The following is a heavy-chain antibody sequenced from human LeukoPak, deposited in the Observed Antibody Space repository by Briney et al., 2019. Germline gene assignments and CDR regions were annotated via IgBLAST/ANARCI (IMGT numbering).Heavy chain of an antibody. CDR1: GYSFSSYW. D-gene: IGHD1-26*01. J-gene: IGHJ4*02. Sequence: GASLKISCRGSGYSFSSYWNGWVRPMPGEGVEWMGIIYHGESDTRYSPSFEGPVPISHDTSISTAFLQWTSLKASITALDCCARHTTSGHAPLVYWGQRDLVSVSS. CDR3: ARHTTSGHAPLVY. CDR2: IYHGESDT. V-gene: IGHV5-51*01.